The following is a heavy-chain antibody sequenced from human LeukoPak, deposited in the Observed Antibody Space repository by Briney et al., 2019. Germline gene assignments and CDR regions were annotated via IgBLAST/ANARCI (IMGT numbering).Heavy chain of an antibody. CDR3: ARGHYYGSGSYPSNYYYYMDV. J-gene: IGHJ6*03. CDR1: GGSISSYY. V-gene: IGHV4-4*07. CDR2: IYTSGST. Sequence: SETLSLTCTVPGGSISSYYWSWIRQPAGKGLEWIGRIYTSGSTNYNPSLKSRVTMSVDTSKNQFSLKLSSVTAADTAVYYCARGHYYGSGSYPSNYYYYMDVWGKGTTVTISS. D-gene: IGHD3-10*01.